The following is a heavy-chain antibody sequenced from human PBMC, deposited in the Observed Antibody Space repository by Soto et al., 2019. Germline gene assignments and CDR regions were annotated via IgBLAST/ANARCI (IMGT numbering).Heavy chain of an antibody. CDR1: GGSFSRHS. CDR3: STRAYDTTGYYSFDR. J-gene: IGHJ5*01. Sequence: PAETLSLTCSVYGGSFSRHSWTWIRQSPRKGLEWIGDINHSGRVNYSPSLKSRVTISLDTSKNQFSLTLSAVTAADTAMYYCSTRAYDTTGYYSFDRWGQGTLVTVSS. D-gene: IGHD3-22*01. V-gene: IGHV4-34*01. CDR2: INHSGRV.